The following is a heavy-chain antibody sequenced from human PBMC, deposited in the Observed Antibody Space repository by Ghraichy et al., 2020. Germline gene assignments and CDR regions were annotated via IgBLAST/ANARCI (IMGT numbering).Heavy chain of an antibody. D-gene: IGHD3-9*01. CDR1: GFTFDDYA. Sequence: SLRLSCAASGFTFDDYAMHWVRQAPGKGLEWVSGISWNSGSIGYADSVKGRFTISRDNAKNSLYLQMNSLRAEDTALYYCAKDKKASLYYFDYWGQGTLVTVSS. CDR3: AKDKKASLYYFDY. CDR2: ISWNSGSI. V-gene: IGHV3-9*01. J-gene: IGHJ4*02.